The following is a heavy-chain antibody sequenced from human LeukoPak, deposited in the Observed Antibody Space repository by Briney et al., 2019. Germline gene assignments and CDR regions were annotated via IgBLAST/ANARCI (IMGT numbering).Heavy chain of an antibody. D-gene: IGHD6-6*01. J-gene: IGHJ4*02. V-gene: IGHV3-7*03. Sequence: VQPGGSLRLSCVGFGLTFRNYGMNWVRQAPGTGLEWVAGMREDGGQEYYVDSVRGRFTISRDSAKNSLYLQMNSLRVEDTAVYYCVRALSSSSPYWGQGTLVTVSS. CDR1: GLTFRNYG. CDR3: VRALSSSSPY. CDR2: MREDGGQE.